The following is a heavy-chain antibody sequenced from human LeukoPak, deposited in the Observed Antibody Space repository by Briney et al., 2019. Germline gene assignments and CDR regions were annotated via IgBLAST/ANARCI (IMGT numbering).Heavy chain of an antibody. CDR1: GFTFDDYA. CDR2: ISWNSGSI. V-gene: IGHV3-9*01. D-gene: IGHD5-18*01. J-gene: IGHJ4*02. Sequence: GGSLRLSCAASGFTFDDYAMHWVRQAPGKGLEWVSGISWNSGSIGYADSVKGRFTISRDNAKNSLYLQMNSLRAEDTALYYCAKATGYSYGHFDYRGQGTLVTVSS. CDR3: AKATGYSYGHFDY.